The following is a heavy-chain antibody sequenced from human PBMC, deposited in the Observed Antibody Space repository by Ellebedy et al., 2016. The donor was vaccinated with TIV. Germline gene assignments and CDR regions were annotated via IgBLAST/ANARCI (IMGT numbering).Heavy chain of an antibody. D-gene: IGHD6-19*01. CDR1: GFTFSNYA. CDR3: AKAGQWLPYYFDS. J-gene: IGHJ4*02. Sequence: GGSLRLSCVASGFTFSNYAMNWVRQAPGKGLEWLSAFSGNSGSTYYAGSVKGRFTISRDNSRNTLYSQMNSLRVEDTAVYYCAKAGQWLPYYFDSWGQGTLVTVSS. V-gene: IGHV3-23*01. CDR2: FSGNSGST.